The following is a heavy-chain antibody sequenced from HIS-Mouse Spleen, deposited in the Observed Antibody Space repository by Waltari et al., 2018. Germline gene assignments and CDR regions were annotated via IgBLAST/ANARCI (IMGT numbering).Heavy chain of an antibody. CDR3: ASNLGSDSYGRGDY. CDR1: GFTFSSYS. D-gene: IGHD5-18*01. CDR2: ISRSSSYI. J-gene: IGHJ4*02. V-gene: IGHV3-21*01. Sequence: EVQLVESGGGLVKPGGSLRLSCAASGFTFSSYSMNWVRQAPGKGVEWVSSISRSSSYIYYADSGKGRFTSSRDNAKNSLYLQMNSLRAEDTAVYYCASNLGSDSYGRGDYWGQGTLVTVSS.